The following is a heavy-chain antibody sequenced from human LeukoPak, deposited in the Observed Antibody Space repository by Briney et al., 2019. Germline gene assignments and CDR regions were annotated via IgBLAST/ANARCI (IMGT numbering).Heavy chain of an antibody. CDR3: ARAPLNVVRGVISWFDP. J-gene: IGHJ5*02. V-gene: IGHV4-30-2*01. CDR1: GGSISSGGYS. CDR2: IYHSGST. D-gene: IGHD3-10*01. Sequence: SETLSLTCAVSGGSISSGGYSWSWIRQPPGKGLEWIGYIYHSGSTYYNPSLKSRVTISVDRSKNQFSLKLSSVTAADTAVYYCARAPLNVVRGVISWFDPWGQGTLVTVSS.